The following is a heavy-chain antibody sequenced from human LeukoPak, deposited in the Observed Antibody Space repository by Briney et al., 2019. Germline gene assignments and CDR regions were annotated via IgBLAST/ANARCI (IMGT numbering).Heavy chain of an antibody. D-gene: IGHD6-13*01. CDR1: GGSISSSN. V-gene: IGHV3-23*01. J-gene: IGHJ4*02. Sequence: PSETLSLTCAVSGGSISSSNWWSWVRQPPGKGLEWVSVITGSGDKSYYAGSVKGRFTISRDNSKNTLYLQMNSLRAEDTAVYYCAKVQQQPVDWGQGTLVTVSS. CDR2: ITGSGDKS. CDR3: AKVQQQPVD.